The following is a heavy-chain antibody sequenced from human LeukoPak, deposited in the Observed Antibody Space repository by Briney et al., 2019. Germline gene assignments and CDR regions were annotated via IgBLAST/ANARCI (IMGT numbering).Heavy chain of an antibody. V-gene: IGHV3-48*04. D-gene: IGHD3-16*01. CDR1: GFTFSSYS. J-gene: IGHJ4*02. CDR2: ISSSSSTI. CDR3: ARDRGLRGNAFDY. Sequence: GGSLRLSCAASGFTFSSYSMNWVRQAPGKGLEWVSYISSSSSTIYYADSVKGRFTISRDNAKNSLYLQMNSLGAEDTAVYYCARDRGLRGNAFDYWGQGTLVTVSS.